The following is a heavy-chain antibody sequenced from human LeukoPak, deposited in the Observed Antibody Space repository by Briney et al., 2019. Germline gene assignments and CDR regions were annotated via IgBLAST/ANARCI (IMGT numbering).Heavy chain of an antibody. CDR1: GFTFSSYN. Sequence: PGRSLRLSCAASGFTFSSYNMHWVRQAPGKGLEWVVVISSDGSRVDYADSVKGRFTISRDNAKNSLYLQMNSLRAEDTAVYYCAKGAGTSSLTSYYYYMDVWGKGTTVTVSS. D-gene: IGHD1-1*01. CDR3: AKGAGTSSLTSYYYYMDV. J-gene: IGHJ6*03. V-gene: IGHV3-30*04. CDR2: ISSDGSRV.